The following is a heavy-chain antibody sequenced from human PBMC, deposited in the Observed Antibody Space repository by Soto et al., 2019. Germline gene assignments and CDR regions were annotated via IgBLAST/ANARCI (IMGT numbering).Heavy chain of an antibody. CDR3: ARAFWAVAGTRYFDY. CDR1: GFMFSSFA. CDR2: MSGSGGIT. J-gene: IGHJ4*02. D-gene: IGHD6-19*01. Sequence: EVQLLESGGGSEQPVGSLRLSCAASGFMFSSFAMSWVRQAPGKGLEWVSVMSGSGGITYYADSVKGRFTISRDNSKNTLYLEMNSLRAEDTALYYCARAFWAVAGTRYFDYWGQGTLVTVSS. V-gene: IGHV3-23*01.